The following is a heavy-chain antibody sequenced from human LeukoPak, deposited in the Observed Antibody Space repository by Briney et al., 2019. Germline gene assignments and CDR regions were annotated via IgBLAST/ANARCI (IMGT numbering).Heavy chain of an antibody. D-gene: IGHD6-6*01. CDR3: ARGPNSNWSGLDF. CDR1: GFTFNNYA. J-gene: IGHJ4*02. Sequence: GGSLRLSCAASGFTFNNYAMNWVRQGPGEGLEWVSAISGTGSSTYYADSVKGRFTISRDNSKNTLYLQVNNLRAEDTAVYYCARGPNSNWSGLDFWGQGTLLTVPS. V-gene: IGHV3-23*01. CDR2: ISGTGSST.